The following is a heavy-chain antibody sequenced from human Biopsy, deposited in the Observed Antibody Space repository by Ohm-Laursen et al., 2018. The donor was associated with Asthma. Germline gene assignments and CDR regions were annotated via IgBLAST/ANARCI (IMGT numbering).Heavy chain of an antibody. CDR2: ISSGSDYI. V-gene: IGHV3-23*01. J-gene: IGHJ5*02. CDR3: AKAERYFDWYWFDP. Sequence: SLRLSCAASGFTFGDYCMSWVRQAPGTGLEWVAAISSGSDYIFYADSVKGRFTISRDNSKNTLYLQMNSLRAEDTAVYYCAKAERYFDWYWFDPWDQGTLVTVSS. CDR1: GFTFGDYC. D-gene: IGHD3-9*01.